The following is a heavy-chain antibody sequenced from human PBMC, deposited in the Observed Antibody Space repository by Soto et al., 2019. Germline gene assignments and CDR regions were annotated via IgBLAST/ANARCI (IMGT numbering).Heavy chain of an antibody. CDR2: SIPIFGTA. J-gene: IGHJ6*02. Sequence: QVQLVQSGAEVKKPGSSVKVSCKASGGTFSSYAISWVRQAPGQGLEWMGGSIPIFGTANYAQKLQGRVTIIAYEATSTAYMELRSLRSEDTAVYYCARAVGIGDPYYGIDVWGQGTTVTVSS. CDR1: GGTFSSYA. D-gene: IGHD1-26*01. CDR3: ARAVGIGDPYYGIDV. V-gene: IGHV1-69*12.